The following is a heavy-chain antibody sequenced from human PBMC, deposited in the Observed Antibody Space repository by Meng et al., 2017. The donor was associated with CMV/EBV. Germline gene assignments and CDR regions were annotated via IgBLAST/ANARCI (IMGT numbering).Heavy chain of an antibody. V-gene: IGHV4-34*01. Sequence: QRHLHQGGPGLLKPPETLSLPCAVYGGSLSGYYWSWIRQPPGKGLEWIGEINHSGSTNYNPSLKSRVTISVDTSKNQFSLKLSSVTAADTAVYYCAGGIAAAGTRYFDYWGQGTLVTVSS. D-gene: IGHD6-13*01. CDR2: INHSGST. CDR1: GGSLSGYY. J-gene: IGHJ4*02. CDR3: AGGIAAAGTRYFDY.